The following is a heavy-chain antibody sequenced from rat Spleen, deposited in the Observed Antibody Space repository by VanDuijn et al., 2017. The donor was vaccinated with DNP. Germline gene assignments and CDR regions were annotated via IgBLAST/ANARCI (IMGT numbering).Heavy chain of an antibody. V-gene: IGHV1-29*01. D-gene: IGHD1-12*03. CDR3: ARIDAYDDYPHAMDV. J-gene: IGHJ4*01. Sequence: QVQLLQSGTELVKPGSSVKLSCKTSGFIFSNRYMSWLKQVPGQRIEWIGTIYAGDGGTKYNQKFKGKATLTVDTSSSTTYMDLSSLTSEDSALYFCARIDAYDDYPHAMDVWGQGTSVSVSS. CDR1: GFIFSNRY. CDR2: IYAGDGGT.